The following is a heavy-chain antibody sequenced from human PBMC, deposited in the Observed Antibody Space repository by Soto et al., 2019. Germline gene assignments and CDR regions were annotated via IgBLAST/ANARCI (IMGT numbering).Heavy chain of an antibody. CDR2: ISGDGSST. CDR3: ARSLPGTYGAFDL. J-gene: IGHJ3*01. V-gene: IGHV3-74*01. CDR1: EFTFRSYW. Sequence: PGGVLRLSCAASEFTFRSYWMHWVRQSPGKGLVWVSRISGDGSSTNYADSVKGRFTISRDNAKNTVYLQIDSLRAEDTAVYYCARSLPGTYGAFDLWGQGTMVTVSS. D-gene: IGHD1-7*01.